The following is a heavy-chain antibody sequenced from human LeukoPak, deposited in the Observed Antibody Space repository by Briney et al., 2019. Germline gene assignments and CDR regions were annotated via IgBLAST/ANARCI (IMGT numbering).Heavy chain of an antibody. CDR3: ARDYSSGWYAFDY. J-gene: IGHJ4*02. Sequence: VASVKVSCKASGYTFTSYGISWVRQAPGQGLEWMGWISAYNGNTNYAQKPQGRVTMTTDTSTSTAYMELRSLRSDDTAFYYCARDYSSGWYAFDYWGQGTLVTVSS. D-gene: IGHD6-19*01. V-gene: IGHV1-18*01. CDR2: ISAYNGNT. CDR1: GYTFTSYG.